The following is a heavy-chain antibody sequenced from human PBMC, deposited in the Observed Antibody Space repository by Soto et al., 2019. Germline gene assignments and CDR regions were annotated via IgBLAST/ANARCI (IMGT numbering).Heavy chain of an antibody. CDR3: ARDKITGLFDY. V-gene: IGHV4-34*01. J-gene: IGHJ4*02. CDR1: GGSFSGYY. Sequence: QVQLQQWGAGLLKPSETLSLTCAVYGGSFSGYYWTWIRQPPRTGLEWIGEINHSGSTNDNPSLKSRIAISVDTSKNQFSLKLTTVTAADTAVYYCARDKITGLFDYWGQGTLVTVSS. D-gene: IGHD2-8*02. CDR2: INHSGST.